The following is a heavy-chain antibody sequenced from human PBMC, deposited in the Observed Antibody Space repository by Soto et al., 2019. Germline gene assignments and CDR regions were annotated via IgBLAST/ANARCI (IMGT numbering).Heavy chain of an antibody. Sequence: SQTLSLTCAISGDSVSSNSAAWNWIRQSPSRGLEWLGRTYYRSKWYNDYAVSVKSRITINPDTSKNQFSLQLNSVTPEDTAVYYCARDVPPRHYDFWSGYFDFDYWGQGTLVTVSS. CDR3: ARDVPPRHYDFWSGYFDFDY. V-gene: IGHV6-1*01. D-gene: IGHD3-3*01. CDR2: TYYRSKWYN. J-gene: IGHJ4*02. CDR1: GDSVSSNSAA.